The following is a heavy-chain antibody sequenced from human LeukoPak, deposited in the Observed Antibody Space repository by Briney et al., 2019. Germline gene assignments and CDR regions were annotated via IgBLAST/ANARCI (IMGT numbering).Heavy chain of an antibody. CDR2: INHSGST. D-gene: IGHD4-17*01. J-gene: IGHJ2*01. CDR1: GGSFSGYY. CDR3: ARLDYGDKWYFDL. V-gene: IGHV4-34*01. Sequence: SETLSLTCAVYGGSFSGYYWSWIRQPPGKGLEWIGEINHSGSTNYNPSLKSRVTTSVDTPKNQFSLKLSSVTAADTAVYYCARLDYGDKWYFDLWGRGTLVTVSS.